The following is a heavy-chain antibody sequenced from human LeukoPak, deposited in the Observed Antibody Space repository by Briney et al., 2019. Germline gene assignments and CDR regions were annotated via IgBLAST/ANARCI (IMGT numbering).Heavy chain of an antibody. Sequence: ASVKVSCKASGYTFTGYYMHWVRQAPGQGLEWMGWINPNSGGTNYAQKFQGRVTMTRDTSISTAYMELSRLRSDDTAVYYCARDLKRGLVSLRYWGQGTLVTVSS. CDR3: ARDLKRGLVSLRY. V-gene: IGHV1-2*02. CDR1: GYTFTGYY. J-gene: IGHJ4*02. CDR2: INPNSGGT. D-gene: IGHD2-2*01.